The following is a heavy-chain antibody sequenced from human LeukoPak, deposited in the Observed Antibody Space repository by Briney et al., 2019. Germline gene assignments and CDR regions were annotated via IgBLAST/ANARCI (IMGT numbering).Heavy chain of an antibody. CDR1: GGSFSGYY. J-gene: IGHJ4*02. Sequence: PSETLSLTCAVYGGSFSGYYWSWIRQPPGKGLEWIGEINHSGSTNYNPSLKSRVTISVDTSKNQFSLKLSSVTAADTAVYYCARDRFGGGAHTYWGQGTLVTVSS. CDR3: ARDRFGGGAHTY. V-gene: IGHV4-34*01. CDR2: INHSGST. D-gene: IGHD3-16*01.